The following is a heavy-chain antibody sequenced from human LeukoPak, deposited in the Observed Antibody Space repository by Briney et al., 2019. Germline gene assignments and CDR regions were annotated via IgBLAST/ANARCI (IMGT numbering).Heavy chain of an antibody. D-gene: IGHD6-6*01. CDR2: IYYSGST. CDR3: ARHPRQEYSSSPSPGDWFDP. Sequence: SETLSLTCTVSGRSISSSSYYWGWIRQPPGKGLEWIGSIYYSGSTYYNPSLKSRVTISVDTSKNQFSLKLSSVTAADTPVYYCARHPRQEYSSSPSPGDWFDPWGQGTLVTVSS. CDR1: GRSISSSSYY. V-gene: IGHV4-39*01. J-gene: IGHJ5*02.